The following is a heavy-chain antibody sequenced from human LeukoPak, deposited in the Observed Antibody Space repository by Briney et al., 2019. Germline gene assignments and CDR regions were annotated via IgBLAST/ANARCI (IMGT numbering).Heavy chain of an antibody. Sequence: ASVKVSCKASGGTFSSYAISWVRQAPGRGLEWMGWISAYNGNTNYAQKLQGRVTMTTDTSTSTAYMELRSLRSDDTAVYYCARVRSSSWFAGGEYYYYYYMDVWGKGTTVTVSS. CDR3: ARVRSSSWFAGGEYYYYYYMDV. J-gene: IGHJ6*03. CDR2: ISAYNGNT. D-gene: IGHD6-13*01. CDR1: GGTFSSYA. V-gene: IGHV1-18*01.